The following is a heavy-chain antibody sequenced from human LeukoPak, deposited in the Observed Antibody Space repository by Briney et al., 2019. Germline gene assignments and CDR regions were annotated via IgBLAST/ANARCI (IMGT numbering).Heavy chain of an antibody. J-gene: IGHJ3*02. CDR1: GGSISSYF. Sequence: SETLSLTRTVSGGSISSYFWSWIRQPPGKGLEYLGHIFYSGSTNYSPSLKSRVTISIDKSKKQFSLKLRSVTAADTAVYYCASNAAAAAGDALDIWGQGTMVTVSS. CDR3: ASNAAAAAGDALDI. V-gene: IGHV4-59*01. CDR2: IFYSGST. D-gene: IGHD6-13*01.